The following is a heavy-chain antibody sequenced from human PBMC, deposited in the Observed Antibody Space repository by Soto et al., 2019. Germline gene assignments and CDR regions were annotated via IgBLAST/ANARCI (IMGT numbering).Heavy chain of an antibody. CDR1: GFTFSSYG. CDR2: ISYDGSNK. D-gene: IGHD3-10*01. V-gene: IGHV3-30*18. CDR3: AKDYRVRGDVCMDV. J-gene: IGHJ6*02. Sequence: QVQLVESGGGVVQPGRSLRLSCAASGFTFSSYGMHWVRQAPGKGLEWVAVISYDGSNKYYADSVKGRFTISRDNSKNTLYLQMNSLRAEDTAVYYCAKDYRVRGDVCMDVWGQGTTVTVSS.